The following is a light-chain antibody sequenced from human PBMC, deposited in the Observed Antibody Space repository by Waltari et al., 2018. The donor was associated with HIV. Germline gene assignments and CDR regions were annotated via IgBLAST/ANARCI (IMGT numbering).Light chain of an antibody. Sequence: QSALTQPAAVSGSPGQSITISCTGTSSDVGSYNLVSWYQQHPGKAPKLMIYEVSKRPSGVSNRCSGSKAGNTAFLTISGLQAEDEADYYCCSYAGSSTYVFGTGTKVTVL. CDR1: SSDVGSYNL. CDR3: CSYAGSSTYV. CDR2: EVS. J-gene: IGLJ1*01. V-gene: IGLV2-23*02.